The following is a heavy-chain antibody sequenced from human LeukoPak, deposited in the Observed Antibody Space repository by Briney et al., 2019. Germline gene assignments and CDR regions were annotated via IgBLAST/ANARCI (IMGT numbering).Heavy chain of an antibody. CDR3: ARDARHRYCSSTSCYRGWFDP. D-gene: IGHD2-2*01. V-gene: IGHV1-69*01. CDR1: GGTFSSYA. Sequence: GASVKVSCKASGGTFSSYAISWVRQAPGQGLEWMGGIIPIFGTANYAQKFQGRVTITADESTSTAYMELGSLRSEDTAVYYCARDARHRYCSSTSCYRGWFDPWGQGTLVTVSS. J-gene: IGHJ5*02. CDR2: IIPIFGTA.